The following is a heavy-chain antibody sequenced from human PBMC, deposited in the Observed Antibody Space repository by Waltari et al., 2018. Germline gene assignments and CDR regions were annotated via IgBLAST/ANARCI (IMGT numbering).Heavy chain of an antibody. CDR3: ARVHGPVGFLFDP. Sequence: QVQLQQWGAGLLKPSETLSRTCAVYGGSFSGYYWSWIRQPPGKGLEWIGDINHSGSTNVNPSLKSRDTISVDTSKNQFSLKLSSVTAADTAVYYCARVHGPVGFLFDPWGQRTLVTVSS. CDR1: GGSFSGYY. J-gene: IGHJ5*02. D-gene: IGHD2-2*03. CDR2: INHSGST. V-gene: IGHV4-34*01.